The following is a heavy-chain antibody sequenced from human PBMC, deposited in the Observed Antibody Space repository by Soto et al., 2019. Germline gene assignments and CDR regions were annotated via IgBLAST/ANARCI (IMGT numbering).Heavy chain of an antibody. CDR2: ISSNGGST. Sequence: GGSLRLSCSASGFTFSSYAMHWVRQAPGKGLEYVSAISSNGGSTYYADSVKGRFTISRDNSKNTLYLQMSSLRAEDTAVYYCVKSGRWLQLPRPFDYWGQGTLVTVSS. CDR3: VKSGRWLQLPRPFDY. J-gene: IGHJ4*02. CDR1: GFTFSSYA. D-gene: IGHD5-12*01. V-gene: IGHV3-64D*06.